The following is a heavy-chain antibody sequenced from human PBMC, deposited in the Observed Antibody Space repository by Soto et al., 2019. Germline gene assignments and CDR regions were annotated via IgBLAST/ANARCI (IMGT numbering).Heavy chain of an antibody. D-gene: IGHD3-9*01. Sequence: GGSLRLSCAASGFTFSSYAMHWVRQAPGKGLEWVAVISYDGSNKYYADSAKGRFTISRDNSKNTLYLQMNSLRAEDTAVYYCAREGGTGTGMDVWGQGTTVTVSS. J-gene: IGHJ6*02. CDR3: AREGGTGTGMDV. CDR1: GFTFSSYA. V-gene: IGHV3-30-3*01. CDR2: ISYDGSNK.